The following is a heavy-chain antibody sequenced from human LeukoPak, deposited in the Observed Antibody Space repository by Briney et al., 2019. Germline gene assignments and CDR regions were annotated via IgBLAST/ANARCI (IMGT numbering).Heavy chain of an antibody. V-gene: IGHV3-23*01. Sequence: PGGSVRLSCAASGFTFSSYAMSWVRQAPGKGPEWVSAISGSGGSTYYADSVKGRFTISRDNSKNTLYPPLNSLRTNDTPVYYCAKEVGRDWGHRTPVTVSS. J-gene: IGHJ6*01. D-gene: IGHD1-26*01. CDR2: ISGSGGST. CDR1: GFTFSSYA. CDR3: AKEVGRD.